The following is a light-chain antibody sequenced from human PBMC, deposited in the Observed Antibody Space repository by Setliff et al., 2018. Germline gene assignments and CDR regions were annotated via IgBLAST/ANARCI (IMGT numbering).Light chain of an antibody. CDR3: CSYAGSSTVV. Sequence: QSALAQPASVSGSPGQSITISCTGASSDIGDSNYVSWYQQHPGKAPKLIIYDVSDRPSGVSHRFSGSKSANTASLTISGLQAEDEADYYCCSYAGSSTVVFGGGTKVTVL. CDR1: SSDIGDSNY. J-gene: IGLJ1*01. CDR2: DVS. V-gene: IGLV2-14*01.